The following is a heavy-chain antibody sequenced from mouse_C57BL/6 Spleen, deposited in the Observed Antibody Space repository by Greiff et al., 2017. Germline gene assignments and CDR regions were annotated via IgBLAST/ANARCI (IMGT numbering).Heavy chain of an antibody. D-gene: IGHD2-2*01. CDR3: ARGGYYGYDGDYFDY. CDR2: IYPSDSET. J-gene: IGHJ2*01. CDR1: GYTFTSYW. V-gene: IGHV1-61*01. Sequence: QVQLQQPGAELVRPGSSVKLSCKASGYTFTSYWMDWVKQRPGQGLEWIGNIYPSDSETHYNQKFKDKATLTVDQSSSTAYMQLSSLTSEDSSVYYVARGGYYGYDGDYFDYWGQGTTLTVSS.